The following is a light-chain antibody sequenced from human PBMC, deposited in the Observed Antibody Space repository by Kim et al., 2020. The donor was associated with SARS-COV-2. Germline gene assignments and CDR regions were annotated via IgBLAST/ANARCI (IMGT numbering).Light chain of an antibody. CDR2: GAS. V-gene: IGKV1-39*01. J-gene: IGKJ1*01. CDR3: QQTYSIPT. CDR1: QTVGSH. Sequence: DVQMTQSPLSLSASVGDTVTITCRASQTVGSHLNWFQQKPGKVPKLLIFGASNLQRGAPSRFSGSGSGTDFTLTISSLQPEDVVTYYCQQTYSIPTFGPGTKVDIK.